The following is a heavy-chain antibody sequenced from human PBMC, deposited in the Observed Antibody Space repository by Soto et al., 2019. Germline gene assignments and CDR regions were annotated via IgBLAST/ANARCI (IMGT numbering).Heavy chain of an antibody. CDR3: AIRAAAGTDYYYGMDV. CDR2: IWYDGSNK. V-gene: IGHV3-33*01. Sequence: GGSLRLSCAASGFTFSSYGMHWVRQAPGKGLEWVAVIWYDGSNKYYADSVKGRFTISRDNSKNTLYLQMNSLRAEDTAVYYCAIRAAAGTDYYYGMDVWGQGTTVTVSS. D-gene: IGHD6-13*01. J-gene: IGHJ6*02. CDR1: GFTFSSYG.